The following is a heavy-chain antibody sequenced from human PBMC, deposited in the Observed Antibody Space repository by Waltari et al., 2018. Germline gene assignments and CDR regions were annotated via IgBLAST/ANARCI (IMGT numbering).Heavy chain of an antibody. CDR1: GFTFSRYG. CDR2: ISNEENKK. D-gene: IGHD3-22*01. Sequence: QVQLVESGGSVVQPGKSLTLACEASGFTFSRYGVHWVRQAPGKGMEGVEVISNEENKKQYAETVRGRFIISRDNSKNTLHLEMNSLRGEDTAIYFCGKDLLSVVMAVENWGQGTLVTVSS. J-gene: IGHJ4*02. V-gene: IGHV3-30*18. CDR3: GKDLLSVVMAVEN.